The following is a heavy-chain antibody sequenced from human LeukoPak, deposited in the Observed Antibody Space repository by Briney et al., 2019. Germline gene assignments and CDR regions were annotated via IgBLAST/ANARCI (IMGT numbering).Heavy chain of an antibody. V-gene: IGHV4-34*01. Sequence: SETLSLTCAVYGGSLSGYYWSWIRQPPGKGLKWIGEINHSGSTNYNPSLKSRVTISVDTSKNHFSLKLSSVTAADTAVYYCASGIAAAELYYYMDVWGKGTTVTVSS. D-gene: IGHD6-13*01. CDR1: GGSLSGYY. CDR2: INHSGST. CDR3: ASGIAAAELYYYMDV. J-gene: IGHJ6*03.